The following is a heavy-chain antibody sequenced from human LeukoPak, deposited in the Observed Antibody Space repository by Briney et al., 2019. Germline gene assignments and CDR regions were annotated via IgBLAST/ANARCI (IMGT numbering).Heavy chain of an antibody. CDR3: VRDNPPDY. CDR1: GFTFSSSW. Sequence: GGSLRLSCVASGFTFSSSWMSWVRQAPGKGLEWVANIKQDGSEKSYVESVRGRFTISRDNAKNSLYLQLNSLRAEDTALYYCVRDNPPDYWGQGTLVTVSS. J-gene: IGHJ4*02. CDR2: IKQDGSEK. V-gene: IGHV3-7*03.